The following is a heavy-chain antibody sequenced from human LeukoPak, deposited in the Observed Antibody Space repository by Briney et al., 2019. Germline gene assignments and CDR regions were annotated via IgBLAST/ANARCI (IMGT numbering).Heavy chain of an antibody. Sequence: PGGSLRLSCAASGFTFSSYSMNWVRQAPGKGLEWVSSISSSSSYIYYADSVKGRFTISRDNAKNSLYLQMNSLRAEDTAVYYCARAGASSITMVRGVIIGDYYMDVWGKGTTVTVSS. J-gene: IGHJ6*03. CDR2: ISSSSSYI. CDR3: ARAGASSITMVRGVIIGDYYMDV. D-gene: IGHD3-10*01. CDR1: GFTFSSYS. V-gene: IGHV3-21*01.